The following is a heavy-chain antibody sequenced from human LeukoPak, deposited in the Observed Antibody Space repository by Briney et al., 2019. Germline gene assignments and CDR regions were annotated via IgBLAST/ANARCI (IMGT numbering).Heavy chain of an antibody. Sequence: ASVKVSRKASGYTFTSYDINWVRQATGQGLEWMGWMNPNSGNTGYAQKFQGRVTMTRNTSISTAYMELSSLRSEDTAVYYCARVATMVRGVSPGYWGQGTLVTVSS. D-gene: IGHD3-10*01. J-gene: IGHJ4*02. CDR1: GYTFTSYD. CDR3: ARVATMVRGVSPGY. CDR2: MNPNSGNT. V-gene: IGHV1-8*01.